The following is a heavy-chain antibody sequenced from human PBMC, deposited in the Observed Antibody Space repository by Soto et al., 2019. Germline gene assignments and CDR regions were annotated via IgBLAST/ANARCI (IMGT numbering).Heavy chain of an antibody. V-gene: IGHV3-21*01. CDR2: ISSSSSYI. CDR1: GFTFSIYS. Sequence: PGGPLGVSCAASGFTFSIYSMNWVRQAPGKGLDLASSISSSSSYIYYADSVKGRFTISRDNAKNSLYLQMNSLRAEDTAVYYCARDTRNTYYYDSSGPKAYYGMDVWGQGTTVTVSS. CDR3: ARDTRNTYYYDSSGPKAYYGMDV. J-gene: IGHJ6*01. D-gene: IGHD3-22*01.